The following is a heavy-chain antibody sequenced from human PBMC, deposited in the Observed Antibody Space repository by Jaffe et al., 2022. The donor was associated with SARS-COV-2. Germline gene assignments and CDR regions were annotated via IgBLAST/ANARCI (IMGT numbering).Heavy chain of an antibody. CDR2: NSHDGSNK. V-gene: IGHV3-30*04. CDR3: ARERAPLGGYALDI. D-gene: IGHD1-26*01. J-gene: IGHJ3*02. CDR1: GFTLSHYT. Sequence: QVHLVESGGGVVQPGRSLRLSCVASGFTLSHYTLHWVRQSPGRGLECVAVNSHDGSNKIYADSVKGRFTISRDNSNNTLFLQMNSLRPDDTAVYYCARERAPLGGYALDIWGQGTMVTVSS.